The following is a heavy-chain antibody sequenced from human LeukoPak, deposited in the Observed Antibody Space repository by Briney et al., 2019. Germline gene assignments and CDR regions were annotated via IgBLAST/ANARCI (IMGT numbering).Heavy chain of an antibody. CDR1: GGFISSYY. J-gene: IGHJ4*02. V-gene: IGHV4-59*01. Sequence: SETLSLTCTVPGGFISSYYWSWIRQPPGKGLEWIGYIYYSGSTNYNPSLKSRVTISVDTSKNQFSLKLSSVTAADTAVYYCARESFGAYYDFWSGYGILDYWGQGTLFTVSS. CDR2: IYYSGST. D-gene: IGHD3-3*01. CDR3: ARESFGAYYDFWSGYGILDY.